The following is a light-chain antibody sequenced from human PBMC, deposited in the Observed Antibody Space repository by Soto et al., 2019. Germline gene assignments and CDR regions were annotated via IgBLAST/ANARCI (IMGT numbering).Light chain of an antibody. Sequence: QSALTHPRSVSGSPGQSVTISCTGTISDVGGYNYVSWYQQHPGKAPKLMIYDVSKRPSGVTDRFSGSKSGNTASLTISGLQAEDEADYYCCSYAGSYTFGYVFGTGNKVTVL. CDR3: CSYAGSYTFGYV. J-gene: IGLJ1*01. V-gene: IGLV2-11*01. CDR1: ISDVGGYNY. CDR2: DVS.